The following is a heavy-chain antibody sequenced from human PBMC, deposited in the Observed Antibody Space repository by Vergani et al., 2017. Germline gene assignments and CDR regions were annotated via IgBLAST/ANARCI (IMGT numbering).Heavy chain of an antibody. D-gene: IGHD2-2*01. CDR2: ISWNSGSI. CDR1: GFTFDDYA. CDR3: AKVGCSSTSYHRSDAFDI. V-gene: IGHV3-9*01. Sequence: EVQLVESGGGLVQPGRSLRLSCAASGFTFDDYAMHWVRQAPGKGLEWVSGISWNSGSIGYADSVKGRFTISRDNAKNSLYLQMNSLRAEDTALYYCAKVGCSSTSYHRSDAFDIWGQGTMVTVSS. J-gene: IGHJ3*02.